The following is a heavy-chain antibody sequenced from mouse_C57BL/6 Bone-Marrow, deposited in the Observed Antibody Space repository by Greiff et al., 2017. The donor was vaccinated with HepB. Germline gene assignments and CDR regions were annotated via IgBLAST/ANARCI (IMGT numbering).Heavy chain of an antibody. D-gene: IGHD3-2*02. CDR3: ARLSGPHMDY. J-gene: IGHJ4*01. CDR2: INPSSGYT. V-gene: IGHV1-4*01. Sequence: VQLVESGAELARPGASVKMSCKASGYTFTSYTMHWVKQRPGQGLEWIGYINPSSGYTKYNQKFKDKATLTADKSSSTAYMQLSSLTSEDSAVYYCARLSGPHMDYWGQGTSVTVSS. CDR1: GYTFTSYT.